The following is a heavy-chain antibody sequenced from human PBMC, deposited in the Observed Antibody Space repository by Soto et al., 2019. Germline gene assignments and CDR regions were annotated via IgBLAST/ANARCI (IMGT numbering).Heavy chain of an antibody. CDR1: GYTFINYA. V-gene: IGHV1-3*05. D-gene: IGHD6-19*01. J-gene: IGHJ5*02. Sequence: QVQLVQSGAEEKKPGASVKVSCKASGYTFINYALHWVRQAPGQRLEWMGWINAGNGNTKYSQKFQGRVTITRDTSASTAYMELSSLRSEDTAVYYCARDHSSGWPTGCFDPWGQGTLVTVSS. CDR2: INAGNGNT. CDR3: ARDHSSGWPTGCFDP.